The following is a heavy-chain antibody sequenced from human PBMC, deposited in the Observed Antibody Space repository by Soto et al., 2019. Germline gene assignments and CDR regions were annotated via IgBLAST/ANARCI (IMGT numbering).Heavy chain of an antibody. V-gene: IGHV1-24*01. CDR2: FDPEDGET. CDR3: ATGGTGTTHFGY. J-gene: IGHJ4*02. CDR1: GYTLTELS. D-gene: IGHD1-1*01. Sequence: QVQLVQSGAEVKKPGASVKVSCKVSGYTLTELSMHWVRQAPGKGLEWMGGFDPEDGETIYAQKFQGRVTMTEDTTKDTGYMELSSLRSEDTAVYYCATGGTGTTHFGYWGQGTLVTVSS.